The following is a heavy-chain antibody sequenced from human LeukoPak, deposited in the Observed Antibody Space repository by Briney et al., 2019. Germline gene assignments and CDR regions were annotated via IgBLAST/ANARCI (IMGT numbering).Heavy chain of an antibody. J-gene: IGHJ4*02. CDR3: AKEPTYCTNGVCYGNYFDY. D-gene: IGHD2-8*01. Sequence: GGSLRLSCAASGFIFSSHVMSWVRQAPGKGLEWVSGFSFSGGHTYYADSVKGRFTISRDNSKNTLYLQMNSLRAEDTAVYYCAKEPTYCTNGVCYGNYFDYWGQGTLVTVSS. CDR2: FSFSGGHT. CDR1: GFIFSSHV. V-gene: IGHV3-23*01.